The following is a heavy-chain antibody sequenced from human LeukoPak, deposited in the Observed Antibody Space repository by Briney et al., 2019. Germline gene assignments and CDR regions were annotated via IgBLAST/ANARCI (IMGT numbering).Heavy chain of an antibody. CDR3: ARRVWENASPYCTNGVCYKGGYYYGMDV. V-gene: IGHV4-59*08. J-gene: IGHJ6*02. CDR1: GGSISGYY. Sequence: SETLSLTCSVSGGSISGYYWSWIRQPPGQGLEWIGYIYYSGSTNYNPSLKSRVTISVDTSKNQFSLKLSSVTAADTAVYYCARRVWENASPYCTNGVCYKGGYYYGMDVWGQGTTVTVSS. D-gene: IGHD2-8*01. CDR2: IYYSGST.